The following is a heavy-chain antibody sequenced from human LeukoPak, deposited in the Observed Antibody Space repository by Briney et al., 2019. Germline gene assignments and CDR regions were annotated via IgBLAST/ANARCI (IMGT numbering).Heavy chain of an antibody. CDR2: VIPILGIA. J-gene: IGHJ6*02. CDR3: VRDFPALSYGMDV. Sequence: SVKVSCKASGGTFSSYAISWVRQAPGQGLEWMGRVIPILGIANYAQKFQGRVTITADKSTSTAYMELSSLRSEDTAVYYCVRDFPALSYGMDVWGQGTTVTVSS. V-gene: IGHV1-69*04. CDR1: GGTFSSYA.